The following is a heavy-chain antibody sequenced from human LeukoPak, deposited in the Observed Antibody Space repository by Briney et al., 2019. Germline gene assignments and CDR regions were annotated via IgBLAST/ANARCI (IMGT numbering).Heavy chain of an antibody. CDR2: IGFDGTI. CDR3: ARDLSFSPDY. V-gene: IGHV3-23*01. CDR1: GFTFSNYG. Sequence: PGGSLRLSCAASGFTFSNYGMTWVRQAPGEGLEWVSIIGFDGTIIYADSVKGRFIISRDNAKNTLFLQMNRLRAEDTALYFCARDLSFSPDYWGQGTLVTVSS. J-gene: IGHJ4*02.